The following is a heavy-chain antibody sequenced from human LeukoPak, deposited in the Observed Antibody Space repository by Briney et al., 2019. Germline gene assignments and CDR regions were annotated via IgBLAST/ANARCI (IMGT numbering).Heavy chain of an antibody. CDR2: IGGSNGIT. D-gene: IGHD5-12*01. Sequence: GGSLRLSCAASRFTFNSYAMSWVRQAPGKGLEWVSVIGGSNGITFYVGSVKGRFTISRDNSKDTPYLQMNSLRAEDTAVYYCARNENSGWGYFDYWGQGTLVTVSS. J-gene: IGHJ4*02. CDR1: RFTFNSYA. CDR3: ARNENSGWGYFDY. V-gene: IGHV3-23*01.